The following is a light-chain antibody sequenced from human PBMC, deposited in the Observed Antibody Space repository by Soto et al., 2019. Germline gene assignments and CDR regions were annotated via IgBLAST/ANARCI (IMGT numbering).Light chain of an antibody. CDR1: SSDVGGYNY. CDR2: DVS. V-gene: IGLV2-14*01. Sequence: QSALTQPASVSGSPGQSITISCTGTSSDVGGYNYVSWYQQHPGKAPKLMIYDVSNRPSGVSNRFSGSKSGNTASLTISGLQAEDGADYSCSSYTSSSTFYVFGTGTKLTVL. J-gene: IGLJ1*01. CDR3: SSYTSSSTFYV.